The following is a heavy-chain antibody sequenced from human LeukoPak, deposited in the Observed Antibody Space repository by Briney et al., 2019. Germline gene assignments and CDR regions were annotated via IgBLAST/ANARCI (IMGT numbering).Heavy chain of an antibody. Sequence: GGSLRLSCAASGFTFSSYAMSWVRQAPGRGLEWVSSISGSGGSTYYADSVKGRFTISRDNSKNTLYLQMNSLRAEDTAVYYCGAYDYIWGSYRYRLSDYWGQGTLVTVSS. CDR2: ISGSGGST. D-gene: IGHD3-16*02. CDR1: GFTFSSYA. V-gene: IGHV3-23*01. J-gene: IGHJ4*02. CDR3: GAYDYIWGSYRYRLSDY.